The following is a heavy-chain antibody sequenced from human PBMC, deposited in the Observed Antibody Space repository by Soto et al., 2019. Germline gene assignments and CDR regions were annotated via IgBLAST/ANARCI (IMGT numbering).Heavy chain of an antibody. V-gene: IGHV2-5*02. J-gene: IGHJ4*02. CDR1: GFSVSTGGVG. Sequence: QITLKESGPTLVKPTQTLTLTCTFSGFSVSTGGVGVGWIRQPPGKALEWLALIYWGDDKDYSPSLKNRLTITKHTSKNPVILTMTDMDPVDTATYYCAHGIVPTMGAYYFDYWGQGTLVTVSS. D-gene: IGHD5-12*01. CDR2: IYWGDDK. CDR3: AHGIVPTMGAYYFDY.